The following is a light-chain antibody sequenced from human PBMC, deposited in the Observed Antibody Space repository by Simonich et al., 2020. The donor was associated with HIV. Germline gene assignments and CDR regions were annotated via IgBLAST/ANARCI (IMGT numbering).Light chain of an antibody. V-gene: IGKV3-15*01. CDR1: QSVISN. CDR3: QQYGSFMYT. J-gene: IGKJ2*01. CDR2: GAS. Sequence: EIVMTQSPANLSVSPGERATLSCRASQSVISNLAWYQQKPGQAPMLLIYGASTRATGIPARFSGSGSGTEFTLTISRLEPEDFAVYYCQQYGSFMYTFGQGTKLEIK.